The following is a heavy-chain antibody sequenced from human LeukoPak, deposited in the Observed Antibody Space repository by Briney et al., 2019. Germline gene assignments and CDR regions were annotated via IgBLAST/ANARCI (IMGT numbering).Heavy chain of an antibody. V-gene: IGHV1-69*13. CDR2: IIPIFGTA. Sequence: GASVKVSCKASGGTFISYAISWVRQAPGQGLEWMGGIIPIFGTANYAQKFQGRVTITADESTSTAYMELSSLRSEDTAVYYCARGGYYYDSSGYYYGDYWGQGTLVTVSS. CDR1: GGTFISYA. J-gene: IGHJ4*02. CDR3: ARGGYYYDSSGYYYGDY. D-gene: IGHD3-22*01.